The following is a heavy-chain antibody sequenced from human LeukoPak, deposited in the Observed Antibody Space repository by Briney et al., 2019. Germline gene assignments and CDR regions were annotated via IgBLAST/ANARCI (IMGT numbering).Heavy chain of an antibody. Sequence: GGSLRLSCAASGFTFSSYGMSWVRQAPGKGLEWVSGISGSGGSANYADSVKGRFTISRDNSKNTLYLQMNSLRAEDTAVYYCAKPSGSYSVFDYWGQGTLVAVSS. V-gene: IGHV3-23*01. D-gene: IGHD1-26*01. CDR1: GFTFSSYG. CDR2: ISGSGGSA. J-gene: IGHJ4*02. CDR3: AKPSGSYSVFDY.